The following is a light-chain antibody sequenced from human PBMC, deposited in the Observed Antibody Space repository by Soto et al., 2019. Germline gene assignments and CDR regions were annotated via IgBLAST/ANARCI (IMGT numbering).Light chain of an antibody. J-gene: IGKJ5*01. V-gene: IGKV3-15*01. Sequence: DIVMTQSPATLSVAPGERVTFSCMASQGVSRKLAWYQHKPGQAPRLLISGASTGATGIPARFSGSGSGTDFTLTISSLEPEDFAVYYCQQRSDWRITFGQGTRLEIK. CDR2: GAS. CDR3: QQRSDWRIT. CDR1: QGVSRK.